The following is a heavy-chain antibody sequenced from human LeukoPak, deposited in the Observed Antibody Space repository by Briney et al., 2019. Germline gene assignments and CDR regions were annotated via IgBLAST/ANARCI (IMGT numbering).Heavy chain of an antibody. CDR2: IYYSGST. CDR1: GGSISSSSYY. Sequence: SETLSLTCTVSGGSISSSSYYWGWIRQPPGKGLEWIGSIYYSGSTYYNPSLKSRVTISVDTSKNQFSLKLSSVTAADTAVYYCIRCLTGYSLLDYWGQETLVTVSS. V-gene: IGHV4-39*07. CDR3: IRCLTGYSLLDY. J-gene: IGHJ4*02. D-gene: IGHD3-9*01.